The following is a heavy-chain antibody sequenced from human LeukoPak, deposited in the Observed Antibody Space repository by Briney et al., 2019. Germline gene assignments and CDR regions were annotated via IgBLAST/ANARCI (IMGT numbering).Heavy chain of an antibody. CDR2: IWYDGSNK. CDR1: GFTFSSYG. D-gene: IGHD2-2*01. Sequence: GGSLRLSCAASGFTFSSYGMHWVRQAPGKGLEWAAVIWYDGSNKYYADSVKGRFTISRDNSKNTLYLQMNSLRAEDTAVYYCAGDSSTSLGWFDPWGQGTLVTVSS. V-gene: IGHV3-33*01. CDR3: AGDSSTSLGWFDP. J-gene: IGHJ5*02.